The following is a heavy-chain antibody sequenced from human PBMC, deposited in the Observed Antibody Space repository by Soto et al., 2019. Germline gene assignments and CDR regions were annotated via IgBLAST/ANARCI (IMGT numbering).Heavy chain of an antibody. D-gene: IGHD5-18*01. CDR3: PREGDTAMVLSYFAY. CDR1: GFTFSSYA. V-gene: IGHV3-23*01. Sequence: GGSLRLSCAASGFTFSSYAMSWVRQAPGKGLEWVSAISGSGGSTYYADSVKGRFTISRDNSKNTLYLQMNSLRAEDTAVYYCPREGDTAMVLSYFAYGGQGPLVPVSS. CDR2: ISGSGGST. J-gene: IGHJ4*02.